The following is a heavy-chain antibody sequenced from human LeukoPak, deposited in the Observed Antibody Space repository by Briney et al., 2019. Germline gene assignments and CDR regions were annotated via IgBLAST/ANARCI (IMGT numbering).Heavy chain of an antibody. J-gene: IGHJ6*03. CDR3: AKRALLELLSRYMDV. CDR2: ISGSGGST. Sequence: GGSLRLSCSASGFTFSTYGMNWVRQAPGKGLEWVSAISGSGGSTYYADSVKGRFTISRDNSKNTLYLQMNSLRVEDTAVYYCAKRALLELLSRYMDVWGKGTTVTVSS. V-gene: IGHV3-23*01. D-gene: IGHD3-10*01. CDR1: GFTFSTYG.